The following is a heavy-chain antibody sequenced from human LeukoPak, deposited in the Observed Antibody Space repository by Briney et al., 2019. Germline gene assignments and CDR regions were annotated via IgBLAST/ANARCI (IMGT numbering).Heavy chain of an antibody. D-gene: IGHD4-17*01. Sequence: ASVKVSCKASGYTFTSYGISWVRQAPGQGLEWMGWISACNGNTNYAQKLQGRVTMTTDTSTSTAYMELRSLRSDDTAVYYCARDQGRNGERDYYYYGMDVWGQGTTVTVSS. V-gene: IGHV1-18*01. CDR3: ARDQGRNGERDYYYYGMDV. J-gene: IGHJ6*02. CDR2: ISACNGNT. CDR1: GYTFTSYG.